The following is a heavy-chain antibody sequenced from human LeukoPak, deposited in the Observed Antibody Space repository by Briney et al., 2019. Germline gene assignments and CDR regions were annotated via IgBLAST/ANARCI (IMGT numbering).Heavy chain of an antibody. D-gene: IGHD3-10*01. CDR1: GYTLTELS. J-gene: IGHJ4*02. CDR3: ATGTIWFGELLDY. V-gene: IGHV1-24*01. CDR2: FDPEDGET. Sequence: ALVKVSCKVSGYTLTELSMHWVRQAPGKGLEWMGGFDPEDGETIYAQKFQGRVTMTEDTSTDTAYMELSSLRSEDTAVYYRATGTIWFGELLDYWGQGTLVTVSS.